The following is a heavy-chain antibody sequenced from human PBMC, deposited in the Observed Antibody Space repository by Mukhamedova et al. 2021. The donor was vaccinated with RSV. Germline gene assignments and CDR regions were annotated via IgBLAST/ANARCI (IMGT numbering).Heavy chain of an antibody. V-gene: IGHV3-9*01. CDR2: MYWNTGGT. J-gene: IGHJ4*02. D-gene: IGHD2-15*01. CDR3: VRDGAPGGAAY. Sequence: GMYWNTGGTGYADFAKGRFTISRDNAKNSLYLQMNSLTIEDTALYYCVRDGAPGGAAYWGQGTLVTVSS.